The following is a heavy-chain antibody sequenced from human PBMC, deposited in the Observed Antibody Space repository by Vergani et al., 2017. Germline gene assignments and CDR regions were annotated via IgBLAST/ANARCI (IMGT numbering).Heavy chain of an antibody. D-gene: IGHD3-16*01. CDR2: INSGNGDT. CDR3: ARDAGGFDP. J-gene: IGHJ5*02. Sequence: QVHLVQSGTEVKKPGASVTVSCKASGYTFTTYAIHWLRLAPGQRLEWMGWINSGNGDTKYSQRFQGRVTIARDASASTAYMELSSLRSEDTAVYYCARDAGGFDPWGQGTLVTVSS. CDR1: GYTFTTYA. V-gene: IGHV1-3*01.